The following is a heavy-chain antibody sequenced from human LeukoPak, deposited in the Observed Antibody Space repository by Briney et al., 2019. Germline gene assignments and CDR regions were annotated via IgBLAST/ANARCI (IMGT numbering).Heavy chain of an antibody. V-gene: IGHV4-34*01. J-gene: IGHJ4*02. Sequence: SETLSLTCAVYGGSFSGYYWSWIRQPPGKGLEWIGEINHSGSTNYNPSLKSRVTISVSTSKNQFSLKLSSVTAADTAVYYCARGFSFGGYFDYWGQGTLVTVSS. CDR3: ARGFSFGGYFDY. CDR1: GGSFSGYY. D-gene: IGHD4-23*01. CDR2: INHSGST.